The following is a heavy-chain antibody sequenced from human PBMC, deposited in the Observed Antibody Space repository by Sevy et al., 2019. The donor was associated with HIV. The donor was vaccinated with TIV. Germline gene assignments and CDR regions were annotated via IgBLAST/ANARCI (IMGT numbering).Heavy chain of an antibody. CDR3: ARGPHYYDSSGYYMYYFDY. Sequence: GGSLRLSCAASGFTFSSYAMHWVRQAPGKGLEWVAVISYDGSNKYYADSVKGRFTMSRANSKNTLYLQMNSLRAEDTAVYYCARGPHYYDSSGYYMYYFDYWGQGTLVTVSS. CDR1: GFTFSSYA. V-gene: IGHV3-30-3*01. J-gene: IGHJ4*02. CDR2: ISYDGSNK. D-gene: IGHD3-22*01.